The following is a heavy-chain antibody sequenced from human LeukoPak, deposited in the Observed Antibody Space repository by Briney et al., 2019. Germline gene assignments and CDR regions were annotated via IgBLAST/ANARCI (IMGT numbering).Heavy chain of an antibody. CDR2: INPNSGGT. J-gene: IGHJ4*02. CDR1: GYTFTGYY. V-gene: IGHV1-2*02. Sequence: ASVKVSCKASGYTFTGYYMHWVRQAPGQGLEWMGWINPNSGGTNYAQKFQGRVTMTRDTSISTAYMELSRLRSDDTAVYYCAREDSGGYCSGGSCSNDYWGQGTLVTVSS. CDR3: AREDSGGYCSGGSCSNDY. D-gene: IGHD2-15*01.